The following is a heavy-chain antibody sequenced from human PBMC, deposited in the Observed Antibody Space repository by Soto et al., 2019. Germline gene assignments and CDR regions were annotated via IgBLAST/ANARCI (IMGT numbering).Heavy chain of an antibody. CDR1: GGSINSGGYC. D-gene: IGHD5-18*01. J-gene: IGHJ4*02. CDR2: ISYGGNT. V-gene: IGHV4-31*03. CDR3: SRGILV. Sequence: QVQLQESGPGLVKPSQTLSLTCTVSGGSINSGGYCWSWIRQHPGKGLDWIGCISYGGNTSYNPSLKSRVTISVDTSKNQFSRKLTSVTAADTAVYYCSRGILVWGQGALITVSS.